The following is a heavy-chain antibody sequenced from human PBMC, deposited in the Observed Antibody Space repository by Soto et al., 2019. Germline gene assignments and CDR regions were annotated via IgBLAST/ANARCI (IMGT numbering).Heavy chain of an antibody. V-gene: IGHV1-69*01. CDR1: GGTFSSYA. Sequence: QVQLVQSGAEVKKPGSSVKVSCKASGGTFSSYAISWVRQAPGQGLEWMGGIIPIFGTANYAQKFQGRVTITADDSTSTAYMGLSSLRSEDTAVYYCAKSLVGATIDAFDIWGQGTMVTVSS. CDR2: IIPIFGTA. CDR3: AKSLVGATIDAFDI. D-gene: IGHD1-26*01. J-gene: IGHJ3*02.